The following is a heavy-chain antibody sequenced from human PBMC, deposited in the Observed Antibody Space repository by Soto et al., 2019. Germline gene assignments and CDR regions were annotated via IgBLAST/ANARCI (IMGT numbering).Heavy chain of an antibody. CDR3: AKRGTLTAATGAVDV. Sequence: GGSLRLSCAASVFTFSIYAMDWVRQAPGKGLDWVSAISGSGGSTYYADSVKGRFTISRDNSKNTLYLQMNSLRAEDTAVYYCAKRGTLTAATGAVDVWGQGTTVTVSS. CDR2: ISGSGGST. D-gene: IGHD1-26*01. J-gene: IGHJ6*01. V-gene: IGHV3-23*01. CDR1: VFTFSIYA.